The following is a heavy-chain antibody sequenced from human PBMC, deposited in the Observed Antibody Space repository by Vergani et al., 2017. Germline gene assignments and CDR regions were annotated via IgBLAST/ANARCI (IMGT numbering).Heavy chain of an antibody. Sequence: EVQLVESGGGLVQPGGSLRLSCAASGFTFSSYAMSWVRQAPGKGLEWVSVIYSGGSSTYYADSVKGRFTISRDNSKNTLYLQMNSLRAEDTAVYYCARDEVGYCSSTSCLQGRYYYYYMDVWGKGTTVTVSS. CDR2: IYSGGSST. CDR1: GFTFSSYA. D-gene: IGHD2-2*01. CDR3: ARDEVGYCSSTSCLQGRYYYYYMDV. V-gene: IGHV3-23*03. J-gene: IGHJ6*03.